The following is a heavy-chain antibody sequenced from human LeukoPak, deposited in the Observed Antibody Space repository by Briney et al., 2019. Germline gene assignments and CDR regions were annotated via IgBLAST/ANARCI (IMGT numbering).Heavy chain of an antibody. J-gene: IGHJ4*02. CDR3: ARHGYTASHYFLDF. CDR1: SGSINSYY. V-gene: IGHV4-4*07. D-gene: IGHD3-16*01. Sequence: PSETLSLTCTVTSGSINSYYWGWVRQPAGRGLEWIGRIYTTGKTDYNPSLKSRLTMSVDTSKRQFPLNLTSVTAADTAIYFCARHGYTASHYFLDFWSQGKLVTVSS. CDR2: IYTTGKT.